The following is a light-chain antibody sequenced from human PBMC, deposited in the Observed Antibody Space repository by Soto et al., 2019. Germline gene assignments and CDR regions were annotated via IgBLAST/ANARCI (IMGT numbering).Light chain of an antibody. CDR3: QQFHISRT. CDR1: QSVGSS. J-gene: IGKJ1*01. Sequence: EIVLTQSPATLSLSPGERATLSCRASQSVGSSLAWYQQKLGQAPRLLIYAASDRATGIPGRFSGSGSGTDFTLIISSLEPEDFAVYYCQQFHISRTFGQGTKVDIK. CDR2: AAS. V-gene: IGKV3-11*01.